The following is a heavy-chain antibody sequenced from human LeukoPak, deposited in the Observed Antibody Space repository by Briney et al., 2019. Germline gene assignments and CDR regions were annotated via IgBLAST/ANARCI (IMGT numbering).Heavy chain of an antibody. J-gene: IGHJ6*02. CDR3: ARAGASRAPKGMDV. CDR2: ISYDGSNK. Sequence: GRSLRLSCAASGFTFSSYAMHWVRQAPGKGLEWVAVISYDGSNKYYADSVKGRFTISRDNSKNTLYLQMNSLRAEDTAVYYCARAGASRAPKGMDVWGQGTTVTVSS. V-gene: IGHV3-30*04. D-gene: IGHD3-10*01. CDR1: GFTFSSYA.